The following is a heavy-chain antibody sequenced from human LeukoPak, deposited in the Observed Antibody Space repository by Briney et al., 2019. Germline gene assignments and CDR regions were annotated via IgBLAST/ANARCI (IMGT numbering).Heavy chain of an antibody. CDR1: GGSISSSSYY. CDR3: ARDKWGLLPNYFDY. Sequence: SETLSLTCTVSGGSISSSSYYWGWIRQPPGKGLEWIVSIYYSGSTYYDPSLKSRLTISVDTSKNQFSLKLSSVTAADTAVYYCARDKWGLLPNYFDYWGQRTLVTVSS. J-gene: IGHJ4*02. D-gene: IGHD2-15*01. CDR2: IYYSGST. V-gene: IGHV4-39*02.